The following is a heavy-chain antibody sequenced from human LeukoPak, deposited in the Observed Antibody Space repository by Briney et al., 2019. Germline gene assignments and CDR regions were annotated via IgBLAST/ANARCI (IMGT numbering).Heavy chain of an antibody. CDR2: IYTSGST. J-gene: IGHJ3*02. V-gene: IGHV4-4*07. CDR3: ARQRRGYYDSSGYYSDAFDI. Sequence: PSETLSLTCTVSGGSISSYYWSWIRQPAGKGLEWIGRIYTSGSTNYNPSLKSRVTMSVDTSKNQFSLKLSSVTAADTAVYYCARQRRGYYDSSGYYSDAFDIWGQGTMVTVSS. CDR1: GGSISSYY. D-gene: IGHD3-22*01.